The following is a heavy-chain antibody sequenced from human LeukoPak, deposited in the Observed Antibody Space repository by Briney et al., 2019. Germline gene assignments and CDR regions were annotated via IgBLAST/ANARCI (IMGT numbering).Heavy chain of an antibody. CDR3: GRRFAVSSGFDL. D-gene: IGHD3-3*01. J-gene: IGHJ4*02. V-gene: IGHV3-66*02. CDR2: FYGGGTT. Sequence: GGSLRLSCAASGFTVSSTYMTWARQPPGKGLEWVSVFYGGGTTYYADSVKGRFTISRDISKNTLYLQMSSLRDEDTAVCYCGRRFAVSSGFDLWGQGTLVTVSS. CDR1: GFTVSSTY.